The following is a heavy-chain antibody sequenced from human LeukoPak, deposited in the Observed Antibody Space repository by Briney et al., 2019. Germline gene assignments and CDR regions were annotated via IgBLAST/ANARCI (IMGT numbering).Heavy chain of an antibody. CDR2: INPSGGST. Sequence: GASVKVSCKASGYTFTSYYMHWVRQAPGQGLEWMGIINPSGGSTSYAQKFQGRVTMTRDTSTSTVYMELSSLRSEDTAVYYCARVMELRLHYYYGMDVWGQGTTVTVSS. V-gene: IGHV1-46*01. CDR1: GYTFTSYY. D-gene: IGHD1-7*01. CDR3: ARVMELRLHYYYGMDV. J-gene: IGHJ6*02.